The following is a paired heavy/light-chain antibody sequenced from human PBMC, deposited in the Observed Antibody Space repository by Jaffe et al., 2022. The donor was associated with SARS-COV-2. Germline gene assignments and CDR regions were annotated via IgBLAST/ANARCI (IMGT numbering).Light chain of an antibody. CDR2: SNN. CDR1: SSNIGSNT. CDR3: AAWDDNLNGVV. J-gene: IGLJ2*01. V-gene: IGLV1-44*01. Sequence: QSVLTQPPSASGTPGQRVTISCSGSSSNIGSNTVNWYQQLPGTAPKFLIYSNNQRPSGVPDRFSGSKSGTSASLAISGLQSEDEAEYYCAAWDDNLNGVVFGGGTKLTV.
Heavy chain of an antibody. J-gene: IGHJ5*01. CDR2: ISWNSDII. Sequence: EVHLVESGGGLIQPGRSLRLSCAASGFTFDDYAMNWVRQAPGKGLEWVSGISWNSDIIGYTDSVKGRFTISRDNAKKSLYLQMNNLRAEDTAFYYCAKDAGRSWYTWFESWGQGTLVTVSS. CDR3: AKDAGRSWYTWFES. D-gene: IGHD6-13*01. V-gene: IGHV3-9*01. CDR1: GFTFDDYA.